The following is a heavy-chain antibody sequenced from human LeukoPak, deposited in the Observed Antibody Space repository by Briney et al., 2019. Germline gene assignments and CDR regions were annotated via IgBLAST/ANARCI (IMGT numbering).Heavy chain of an antibody. CDR3: ARGYFGPDC. J-gene: IGHJ4*02. D-gene: IGHD2/OR15-2a*01. CDR2: INSDGSGA. Sequence: GGSLRLSCAASGFTFSSYSMTWVRQAPGKGLVWVSRINSDGSGAMYADSVQGRFTISRDNGKNTLYLQMNSLRAEDTAVYYCARGYFGPDCWGQGTLVTVSS. V-gene: IGHV3-74*03. CDR1: GFTFSSYS.